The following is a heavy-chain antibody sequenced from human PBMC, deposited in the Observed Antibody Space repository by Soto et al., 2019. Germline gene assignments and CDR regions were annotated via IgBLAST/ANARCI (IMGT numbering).Heavy chain of an antibody. CDR1: GGSISSSSNY. CDR3: ARVSGIYYYGMDV. V-gene: IGHV4-39*01. J-gene: IGHJ6*02. Sequence: SETLSLTCNVSGGSISSSSNYWGWIRQPPGEGLEWIGSIYYSGTTYYNPSLKSRVTISVDTSKNQFSLKLSSVTAADAAVYYCARVSGIYYYGMDVWGQGTTVTVSS. D-gene: IGHD3-10*01. CDR2: IYYSGTT.